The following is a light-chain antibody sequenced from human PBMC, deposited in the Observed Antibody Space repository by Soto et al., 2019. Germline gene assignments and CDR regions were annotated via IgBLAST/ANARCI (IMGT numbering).Light chain of an antibody. CDR1: SSDVGGYNY. CDR2: DVS. V-gene: IGLV2-14*01. CDR3: GSYTSSSTPIV. J-gene: IGLJ1*01. Sequence: QSALTQPASVSGSPGQSITISCTGTSSDVGGYNYVSWYQQHPGKAPKLMIYDVSDRASGVSNRFSGSKSGNTASLTISGLQGEDEADYYCGSYTSSSTPIVFGTGTKLTVL.